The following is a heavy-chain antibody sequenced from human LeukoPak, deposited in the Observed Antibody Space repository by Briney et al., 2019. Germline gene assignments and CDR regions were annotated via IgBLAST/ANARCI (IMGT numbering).Heavy chain of an antibody. CDR2: IYTSGST. CDR1: GGSISSGSYY. D-gene: IGHD3-10*01. CDR3: ASHRGGFWFDP. Sequence: PSETLSPTCTVSGGSISSGSYYWSCIRQPAGKGLEWIGRIYTSGSTNSNPSPKSRVTISVDTSKNHFSLKLSSVTAADTAVYYCASHRGGFWFDPWGQGTLVTVSS. J-gene: IGHJ5*02. V-gene: IGHV4-61*02.